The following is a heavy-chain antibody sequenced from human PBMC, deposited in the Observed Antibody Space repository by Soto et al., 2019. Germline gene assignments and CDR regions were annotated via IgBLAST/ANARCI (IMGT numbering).Heavy chain of an antibody. CDR2: INPTDGKS. D-gene: IGHD3-10*01. V-gene: IGHV1-46*01. CDR3: TRRGCVSETCPGKLFEF. Sequence: ASVKVSCKASGYTFTSYAMNWVRQAPGQGLEWMAIINPTDGKSTHAQKFQDRVTLTSDSSTSTIYMELRSLRSEDTAVYYCTRRGCVSETCPGKLFEFWGQGALVTVSS. CDR1: GYTFTSYA. J-gene: IGHJ4*02.